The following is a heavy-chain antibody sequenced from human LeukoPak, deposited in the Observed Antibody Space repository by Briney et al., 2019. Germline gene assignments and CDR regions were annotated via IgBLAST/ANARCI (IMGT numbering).Heavy chain of an antibody. D-gene: IGHD3-9*01. CDR3: ARLYYDILGGPFDY. Sequence: GGSLRLSCAASGFTFSSYWMSWVRQAPGKGLEWVANIKQDGSEKYYVDSVKGRFTISRDNAKNSLYLQMNSLRAEDTAVYYCARLYYDILGGPFDYWGQGTLVTVSS. CDR2: IKQDGSEK. CDR1: GFTFSSYW. J-gene: IGHJ4*02. V-gene: IGHV3-7*03.